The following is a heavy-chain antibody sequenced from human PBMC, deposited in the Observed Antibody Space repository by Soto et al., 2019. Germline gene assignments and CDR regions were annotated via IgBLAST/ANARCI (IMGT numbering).Heavy chain of an antibody. D-gene: IGHD3-3*01. CDR2: INAGNGDT. J-gene: IGHJ4*02. CDR1: GYTFSSHA. CDR3: ARDGARIAVFGVVYYFDY. V-gene: IGHV1-3*01. Sequence: ASVKGSCKASGYTFSSHAIDWVRQAPGQRLEWMGWINAGNGDTKYSQKFQGRVAITRDTSASSAYMELSTLKSEDTAVYYCARDGARIAVFGVVYYFDYWGQGTVVTVSS.